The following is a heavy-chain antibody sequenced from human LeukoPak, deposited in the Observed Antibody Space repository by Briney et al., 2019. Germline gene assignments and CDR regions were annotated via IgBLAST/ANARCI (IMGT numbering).Heavy chain of an antibody. CDR1: GFTFRNYG. CDR2: IRFNGSKK. J-gene: IGHJ4*02. CDR3: AKDIFATVTTPGDY. D-gene: IGHD4-17*01. Sequence: GGSLRLSCAASGFTFRNYGMHWVRQAPGKGLEWVAFIRFNGSKKNYADSVQGRFTVSRDNSKNTLYLQMNSLRAEDTALYHCAKDIFATVTTPGDYWGQGTLVTVSS. V-gene: IGHV3-30*02.